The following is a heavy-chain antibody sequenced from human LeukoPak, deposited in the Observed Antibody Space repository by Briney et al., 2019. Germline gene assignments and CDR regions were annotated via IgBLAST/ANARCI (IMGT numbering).Heavy chain of an antibody. V-gene: IGHV4-34*01. CDR3: ARGGSGSYRLYYFDY. CDR1: GGSFSGYY. CDR2: INHSGST. D-gene: IGHD3-10*01. J-gene: IGHJ4*02. Sequence: PSVTLSLTCAVYGGSFSGYYWSWIRQPPGKGLEWIGEINHSGSTNYNPSLKSRVTISVDTSKNQFSLKLSSVTAADTAVYYCARGGSGSYRLYYFDYWGQGTLVTVSS.